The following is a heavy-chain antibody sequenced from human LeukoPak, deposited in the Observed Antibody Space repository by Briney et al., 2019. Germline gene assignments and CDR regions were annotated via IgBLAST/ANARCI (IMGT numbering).Heavy chain of an antibody. V-gene: IGHV3-48*04. CDR1: GFTFSSYR. CDR2: ISSSGSTI. D-gene: IGHD5-18*01. Sequence: GGSLRLSCVVSGFTFSSYRMNWVRQAPGKGLEWVSYISSSGSTIYYADSVRGRFTISRDNAKNSLYLQMNSLRAEDTAVYYCARVPGYSYALVYYGMDVWGQGTTVTVSS. J-gene: IGHJ6*02. CDR3: ARVPGYSYALVYYGMDV.